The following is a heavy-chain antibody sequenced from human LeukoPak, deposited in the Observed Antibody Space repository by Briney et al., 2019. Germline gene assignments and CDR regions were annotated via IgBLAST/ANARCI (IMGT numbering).Heavy chain of an antibody. CDR2: ISGSGDST. J-gene: IGHJ4*02. D-gene: IGHD3-9*01. Sequence: GGSLRLSCAASGFTFRSYGMTWVRQAPGKGLEWVSAISGSGDSTYYADSVKGRFTISRDNSRNTLYLQMNSLRAEDTAVYYCAKVGRYDILTGYPDYWGQGTLVTVSS. CDR1: GFTFRSYG. V-gene: IGHV3-23*01. CDR3: AKVGRYDILTGYPDY.